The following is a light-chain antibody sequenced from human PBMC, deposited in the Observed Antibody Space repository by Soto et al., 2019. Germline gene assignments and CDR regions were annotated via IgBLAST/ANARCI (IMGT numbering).Light chain of an antibody. CDR2: DDT. CDR3: QSSDSSLSGSVV. J-gene: IGLJ2*01. Sequence: QPVLTQPPSVSGAPGQRVTISCAGSSYNIGAGYDVNWYQQFPGTAPKLLIYDDTNRPSGVPDRFSGSKSATSASLAITGLQAEDEANYYCQSSDSSLSGSVVFGGGTKLPVL. V-gene: IGLV1-40*01. CDR1: SYNIGAGYD.